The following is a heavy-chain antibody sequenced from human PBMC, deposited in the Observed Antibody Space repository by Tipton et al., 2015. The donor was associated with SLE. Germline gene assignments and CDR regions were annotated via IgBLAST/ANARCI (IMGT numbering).Heavy chain of an antibody. D-gene: IGHD3-10*01. J-gene: IGHJ6*02. CDR1: GFTFDDYA. Sequence: SLRLSCAASGFTFDDYAMHWVRQAPGKGLEWVSGISWNSGSIGYADSVKGRFTISRDNAKNSLYLQMNSLRAEDTALYYCTPFSAMIQGRREGMDVWGQGTTVTVSS. V-gene: IGHV3-9*01. CDR2: ISWNSGSI. CDR3: TPFSAMIQGRREGMDV.